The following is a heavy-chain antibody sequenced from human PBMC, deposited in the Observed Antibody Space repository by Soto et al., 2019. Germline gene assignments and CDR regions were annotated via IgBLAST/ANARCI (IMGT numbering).Heavy chain of an antibody. CDR3: AKGYDYVSFDM. CDR1: GFNFSSHG. J-gene: IGHJ3*02. V-gene: IGHV3-23*01. CDR2: IGGNGVSI. Sequence: EVQLLESGGGLVQPGGSLRLSCASSGFNFSSHGMSWVRQAPGKGLEWVSHIGGNGVSIYYADSVRGRFTISRDNSKNTLYLPMNSLSAEDTAVYYCAKGYDYVSFDMWGQGTKVTVS. D-gene: IGHD3-16*01.